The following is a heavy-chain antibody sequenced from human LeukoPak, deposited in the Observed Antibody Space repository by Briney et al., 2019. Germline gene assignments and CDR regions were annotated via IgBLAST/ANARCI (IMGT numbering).Heavy chain of an antibody. Sequence: QPGRSLRLSCEASGFTFSSYGIHWVRQAPGKGLEWVAAISNDGNNKYYADSVKGRFTISRDNSKNTLYLQMNSVRAEDTAVYYCAKEIYYGSGSYPDYWGQGTLVIVSS. D-gene: IGHD3-10*01. CDR3: AKEIYYGSGSYPDY. J-gene: IGHJ4*02. CDR1: GFTFSSYG. V-gene: IGHV3-30*18. CDR2: ISNDGNNK.